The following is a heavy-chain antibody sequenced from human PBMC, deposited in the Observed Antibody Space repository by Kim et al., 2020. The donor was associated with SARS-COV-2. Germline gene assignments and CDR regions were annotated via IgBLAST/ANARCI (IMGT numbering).Heavy chain of an antibody. CDR2: ISYDGSNK. CDR1: GFTFSSYG. CDR3: AKDGLSGWYSLSDYYGMDV. J-gene: IGHJ6*02. D-gene: IGHD6-19*01. V-gene: IGHV3-30*18. Sequence: GGSLRLSCAASGFTFSSYGMHWVRQAPGKGLEWVAVISYDGSNKYYADSVKGRFTISRDNSKNTLYLQMNSLRAEDTAVYYCAKDGLSGWYSLSDYYGMDVWGQGTTVTVSS.